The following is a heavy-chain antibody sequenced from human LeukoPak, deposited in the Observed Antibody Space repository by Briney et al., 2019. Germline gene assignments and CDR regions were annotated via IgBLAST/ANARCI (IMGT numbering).Heavy chain of an antibody. CDR1: GFTFSNAW. CDR2: IKSKTDGGTT. D-gene: IGHD3-22*01. Sequence: GGSLRLSCAASGFTFSNAWMSWVRQAPGKGLEWVGRIKSKTDGGTTDYAAPVKGRFTISRDDSKDTLYLQMNSLKTEDTAVYYCTKYYYDSSGYYSDAFDIWGQGTMVTVSS. J-gene: IGHJ3*02. CDR3: TKYYYDSSGYYSDAFDI. V-gene: IGHV3-15*01.